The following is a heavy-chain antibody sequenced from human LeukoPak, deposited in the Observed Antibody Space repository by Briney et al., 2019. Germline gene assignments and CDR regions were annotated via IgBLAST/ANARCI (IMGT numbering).Heavy chain of an antibody. V-gene: IGHV1-2*02. D-gene: IGHD1-1*01. Sequence: ASVKVSCKASGYSSSDYYMHWVRQAPGQGLEWMGWINPDSGGTHYAQKFQGRVTLTRDTSLSTAYMELSRLRSDDTAVYYCAKDISTHMEPPDWFDSWGQGTLVTVSS. CDR3: AKDISTHMEPPDWFDS. CDR1: GYSSSDYY. CDR2: INPDSGGT. J-gene: IGHJ5*01.